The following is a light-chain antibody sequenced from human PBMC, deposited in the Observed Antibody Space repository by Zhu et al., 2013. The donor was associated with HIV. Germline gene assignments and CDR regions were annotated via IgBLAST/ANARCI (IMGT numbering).Light chain of an antibody. J-gene: IGLJ2*01. CDR1: KLGYKY. CDR3: QAWDSSTAV. Sequence: SYELTQPPSVSVSPGQTASITCSGDKLGYKYASWYHLRPGQSPVLVIYQDTKRPSGIPERFSGSNSGNKATLTISGTQAMDEADYYCQAWDSSTAVFGGGTKLTVL. V-gene: IGLV3-1*01. CDR2: QDT.